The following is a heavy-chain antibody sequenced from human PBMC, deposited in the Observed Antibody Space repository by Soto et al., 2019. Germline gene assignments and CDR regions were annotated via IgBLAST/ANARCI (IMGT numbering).Heavy chain of an antibody. Sequence: EVQLVESGGGLVQPGGSLRLSCVASGFTFSNYWMYWVRQAPGEGLVWVSRINNDGSVSSYADSVKGRLTISRDNVKNTLYLQMDSLTAEDTAVYYCARGDWVSGTCYSLAGSFYYYMDVWGIGTTVTVFS. V-gene: IGHV3-74*01. CDR1: GFTFSNYW. CDR2: INNDGSVS. CDR3: ARGDWVSGTCYSLAGSFYYYMDV. J-gene: IGHJ6*03. D-gene: IGHD2-15*01.